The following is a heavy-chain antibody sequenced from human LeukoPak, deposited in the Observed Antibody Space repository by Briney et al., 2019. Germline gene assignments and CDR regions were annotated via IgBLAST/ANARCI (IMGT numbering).Heavy chain of an antibody. D-gene: IGHD5-12*01. CDR1: GGSISSSVYY. Sequence: LETLSLTCTVSGGSISSSVYYWGWIRQPPGKGLEWIGSIYYSGSTYYNPSLKSRVTISVDTSKNQFSLKLSSVTAADTAVYYCARPSRGFSGYDPLRDFEYWGQGNLVTVSS. CDR2: IYYSGST. V-gene: IGHV4-39*01. J-gene: IGHJ4*02. CDR3: ARPSRGFSGYDPLRDFEY.